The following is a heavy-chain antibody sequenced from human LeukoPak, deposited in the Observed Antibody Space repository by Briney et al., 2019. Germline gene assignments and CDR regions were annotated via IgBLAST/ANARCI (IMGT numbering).Heavy chain of an antibody. D-gene: IGHD5-18*01. CDR1: GFTFNNYG. Sequence: GGSLRLSCAGSGFTFNNYGMSWVRQAPGKGLEWVSGISGTGGSTYYADSVKGRFTISRDNSKNMLYLQMDSLSPEDTALYFCAKMSGFGYGYHYYTMDVWGQGTTVSVSS. V-gene: IGHV3-23*01. CDR3: AKMSGFGYGYHYYTMDV. J-gene: IGHJ6*02. CDR2: ISGTGGST.